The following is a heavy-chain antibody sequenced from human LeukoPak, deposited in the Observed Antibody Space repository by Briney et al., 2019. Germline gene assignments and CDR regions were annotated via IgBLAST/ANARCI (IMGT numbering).Heavy chain of an antibody. Sequence: PSGTLSLTCAVYGGSFSGYYWSWIRQPPGKGLEWIGEINHSGSTNYNPSLKSRVTISVDTSKNQFSLKLSSVTAADTAVYYCARHLPTMVRGVILGNWFDPWGQGTLVTVSS. CDR2: INHSGST. V-gene: IGHV4-34*01. D-gene: IGHD3-10*01. J-gene: IGHJ5*02. CDR3: ARHLPTMVRGVILGNWFDP. CDR1: GGSFSGYY.